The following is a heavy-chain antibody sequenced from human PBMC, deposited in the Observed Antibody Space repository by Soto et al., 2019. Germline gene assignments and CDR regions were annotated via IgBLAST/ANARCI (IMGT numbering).Heavy chain of an antibody. CDR2: IYPGDSDT. D-gene: IGHD2-2*01. Sequence: PGESLKISCKGSGYSFTSYWIGWVRQMPGKGLEWMGIIYPGDSDTRYSPSFQGQVTISADKSISTAYLQWSSPKASDTAMYYCARAVPAAISPSDAFDIWGQGTMVTVSS. CDR1: GYSFTSYW. CDR3: ARAVPAAISPSDAFDI. V-gene: IGHV5-51*01. J-gene: IGHJ3*02.